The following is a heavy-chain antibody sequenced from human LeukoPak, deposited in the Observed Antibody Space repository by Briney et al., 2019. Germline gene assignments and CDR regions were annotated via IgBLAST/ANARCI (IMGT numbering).Heavy chain of an antibody. CDR2: FDPEDGET. V-gene: IGHV1-24*01. CDR1: GYTLTELS. Sequence: ASVKVSCKVSGYTLTELSMHWVRQAPGKGLEWMGGFDPEDGETIYAQKFQGRVTMTRDMSTSTVYMELTSLRSEDTAVYYCARDIGIHRPGRGTPSYWGQGTLVTVSS. CDR3: ARDIGIHRPGRGTPSY. J-gene: IGHJ4*02. D-gene: IGHD2-8*02.